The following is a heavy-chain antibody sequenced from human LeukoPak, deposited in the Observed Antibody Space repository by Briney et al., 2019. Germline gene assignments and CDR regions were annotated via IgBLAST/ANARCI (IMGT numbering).Heavy chain of an antibody. D-gene: IGHD6-19*01. Sequence: GGSLRLSCAASGFTFDDYAMHWVRQAPGKGLEWVSGISWNSGSIGYADSVKGRFTISRDNAKNSLYLQMNSLRAEDTALYYCAKDSSGWYSGVVDYWGQGTLVTVSS. CDR2: ISWNSGSI. CDR3: AKDSSGWYSGVVDY. V-gene: IGHV3-9*01. J-gene: IGHJ4*02. CDR1: GFTFDDYA.